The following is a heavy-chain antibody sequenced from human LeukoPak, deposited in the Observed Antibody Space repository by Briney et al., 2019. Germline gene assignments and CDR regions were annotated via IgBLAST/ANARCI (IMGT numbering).Heavy chain of an antibody. D-gene: IGHD5-12*01. J-gene: IGHJ4*02. CDR1: GYTFTGYY. CDR2: ISPHGGGT. V-gene: IGHV1-2*06. Sequence: ASVKVSCKASGYTFTGYYIYWVRQAPGQRLEWMGQISPHGGGTNYAQKFQGRVTMTRDTSISTAYMELSNLRSDDTAVYYCARGGTDYWGQGTLVTVSS. CDR3: ARGGTDY.